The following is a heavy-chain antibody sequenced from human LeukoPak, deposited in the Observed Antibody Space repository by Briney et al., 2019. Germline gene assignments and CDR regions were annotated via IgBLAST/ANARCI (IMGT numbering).Heavy chain of an antibody. D-gene: IGHD3-22*01. CDR3: ARSHYYDSSPHFFDY. J-gene: IGHJ4*02. Sequence: PSETLSLTCSVSGXSISSGTYYWSWIRQSPGKGLEWIGYIHYTGNTYYNPSLKSRVTISVDTSKNQFALKLSSVTAADTAVYYCARSHYYDSSPHFFDYWGQGTLVTVSS. V-gene: IGHV4-31*03. CDR1: GXSISSGTYY. CDR2: IHYTGNT.